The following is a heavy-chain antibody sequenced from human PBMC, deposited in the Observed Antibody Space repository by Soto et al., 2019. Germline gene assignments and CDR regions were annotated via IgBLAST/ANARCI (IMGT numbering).Heavy chain of an antibody. J-gene: IGHJ4*02. V-gene: IGHV4-30-4*01. CDR3: ARATYYYDSSGYNYFDY. CDR2: IYYSGST. D-gene: IGHD3-22*01. CDR1: GGSISSGDYY. Sequence: SETLSLTCTVSGGSISSGDYYWSWIRQPPGKGLEWIGYIYYSGSTYYNPSLKSRVTISVDTSKNQFSLKLSSVTAADTAVYYCARATYYYDSSGYNYFDYWGQGTLVTVSS.